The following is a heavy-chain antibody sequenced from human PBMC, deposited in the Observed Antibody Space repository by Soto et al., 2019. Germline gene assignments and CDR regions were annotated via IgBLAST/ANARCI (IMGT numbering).Heavy chain of an antibody. V-gene: IGHV4-59*01. CDR3: TRGGDAYKNGH. Sequence: SETLSLTCTVSGGSISSYFWSWIRQPPGKGLEWIGYIYYTGSTNYNPSLKSRVTISVDTSKNQFSLQLSSVTAADTAVYYCTRGGDAYKNGHWGQGTLVTVSS. CDR1: GGSISSYF. D-gene: IGHD2-21*01. CDR2: IYYTGST. J-gene: IGHJ4*02.